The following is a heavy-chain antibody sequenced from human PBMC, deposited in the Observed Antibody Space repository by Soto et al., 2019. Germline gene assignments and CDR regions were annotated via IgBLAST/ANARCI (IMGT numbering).Heavy chain of an antibody. CDR1: GFTFSSYG. J-gene: IGHJ4*02. D-gene: IGHD4-17*01. CDR2: ISYDGSNK. V-gene: IGHV3-30*03. Sequence: GGSLRLSCAASGFTFSSYGMHWVRQAPGKGLEWVAVISYDGSNKYYADSVKGRFTISRDNSKNTLYLQMNSLRAEDTAVYYCASWYGAVDDYWGQGTLVTVSS. CDR3: ASWYGAVDDY.